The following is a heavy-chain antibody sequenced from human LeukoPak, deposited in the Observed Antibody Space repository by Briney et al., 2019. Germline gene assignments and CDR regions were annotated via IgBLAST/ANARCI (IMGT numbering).Heavy chain of an antibody. J-gene: IGHJ4*02. Sequence: PSETLCVTCTVSGGTISSYYWYWIRQPPGKGLEWIGYIYYCGSTNNNPSLKSRVTISIDTSKNQFSLKLNSVTAADTAVYYWARGSGYFDYGGQETLVPVSS. CDR2: IYYCGST. D-gene: IGHD7-27*01. V-gene: IGHV4-59*01. CDR3: ARGSGYFDY. CDR1: GGTISSYY.